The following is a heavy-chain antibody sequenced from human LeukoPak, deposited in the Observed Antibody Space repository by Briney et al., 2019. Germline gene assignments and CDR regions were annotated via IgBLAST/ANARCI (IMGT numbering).Heavy chain of an antibody. J-gene: IGHJ4*02. CDR1: GVSISSYY. V-gene: IGHV4-4*07. D-gene: IGHD6-13*01. CDR2: IHTSGNT. CDR3: ARDRYVYSASWYYFDY. Sequence: PSETLSLTCTVSGVSISSYYWSWIRQPAGKGLEWIGRIHTSGNTNYNPSLKSRVTMSVDTSKNQFSLKLSSVTAADTAVYYCARDRYVYSASWYYFDYWGQGTLVSVSS.